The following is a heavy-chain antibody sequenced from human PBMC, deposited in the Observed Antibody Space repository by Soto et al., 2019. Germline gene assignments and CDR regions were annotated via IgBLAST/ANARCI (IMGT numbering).Heavy chain of an antibody. V-gene: IGHV6-1*01. Sequence: QTLSLTCAISGDSVSSSSVTWNWIRQSPSRGLEWLGRAYYRSKWYNDYAESVKSRITINPDTSKNQFSLHLNSVTPEDTAVYYCVRLIGNSWLDFWGQGTLVTVS. J-gene: IGHJ5*01. CDR3: VRLIGNSWLDF. CDR1: GDSVSSSSVT. D-gene: IGHD1-26*01. CDR2: AYYRSKWYN.